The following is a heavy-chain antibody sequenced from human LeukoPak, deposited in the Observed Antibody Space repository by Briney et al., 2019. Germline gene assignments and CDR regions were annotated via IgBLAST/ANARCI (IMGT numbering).Heavy chain of an antibody. D-gene: IGHD2-8*01. V-gene: IGHV1-24*01. Sequence: ASAKDSCKVSGYTLSELSMHGVRPALGERLEWRGGFDPEDGATIYAQKFQGRVTMTEDTSTDTAYMELSSLRSEDTAVYYCATAGCTNSVCSKVVVVRTPIPFDYWGQGTLVTVSS. CDR1: GYTLSELS. J-gene: IGHJ4*02. CDR2: FDPEDGAT. CDR3: ATAGCTNSVCSKVVVVRTPIPFDY.